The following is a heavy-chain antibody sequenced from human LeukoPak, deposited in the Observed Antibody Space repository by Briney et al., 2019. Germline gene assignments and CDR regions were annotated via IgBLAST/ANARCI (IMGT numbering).Heavy chain of an antibody. CDR2: ISYSGKS. J-gene: IGHJ4*02. CDR3: ARDRSSGYYDY. Sequence: SETLSLTCTVSEGFVSSNYWSWFRQPPGKGLEYIGYISYSGKSDYNPSLQSRVNISLDTSKNQFSLKLTSVTAADTAVYYCARDRSSGYYDYWGQGILVTVSA. V-gene: IGHV4-59*02. CDR1: EGFVSSNY. D-gene: IGHD3-22*01.